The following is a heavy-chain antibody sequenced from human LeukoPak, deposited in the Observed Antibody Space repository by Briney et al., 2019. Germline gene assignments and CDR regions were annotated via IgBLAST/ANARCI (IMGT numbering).Heavy chain of an antibody. Sequence: GASVKVSCKASGYTFTGYYIHWVRQAPGQGLEWVGWINPNGGGTNYAQKFQGRVTMTRDTSISTAYMELRSLRSDDTAVYYCARVRAAAARRGSPNWFDPWGQGTLVTVSS. CDR2: INPNGGGT. V-gene: IGHV1-2*02. CDR1: GYTFTGYY. CDR3: ARVRAAAARRGSPNWFDP. D-gene: IGHD6-13*01. J-gene: IGHJ5*02.